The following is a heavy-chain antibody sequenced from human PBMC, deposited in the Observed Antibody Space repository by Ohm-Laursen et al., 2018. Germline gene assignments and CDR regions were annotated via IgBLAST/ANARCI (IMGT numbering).Heavy chain of an antibody. CDR3: ARRSQTDDYRSEGYYYYGMDV. Sequence: TLSLTCTVSGGSISSYYWSWIRQPPGKGLEWIGYIYYSGSTNYNPSLKSRVTISVDTSKNQFSLKLSSVTAADTAVYYCARRSQTDDYRSEGYYYYGMDVWGQGTTVTVSS. V-gene: IGHV4-59*08. CDR2: IYYSGST. J-gene: IGHJ6*02. CDR1: GGSISSYY. D-gene: IGHD4-11*01.